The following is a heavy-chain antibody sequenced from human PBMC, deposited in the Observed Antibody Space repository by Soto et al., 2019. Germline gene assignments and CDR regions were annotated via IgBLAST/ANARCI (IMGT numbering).Heavy chain of an antibody. CDR3: AKELGGLYSGSYFDY. CDR1: GFTFSSYG. CDR2: ISYDGSNK. V-gene: IGHV3-30*18. D-gene: IGHD1-26*01. J-gene: IGHJ4*02. Sequence: GGSLRLSCAASGFTFSSYGMHWVRQAPGKGLEWVAVISYDGSNKYYADSVKGRFTISRDNSKNTLYLQMNSLRAEDTAVYYCAKELGGLYSGSYFDYWGQGTLVTVSS.